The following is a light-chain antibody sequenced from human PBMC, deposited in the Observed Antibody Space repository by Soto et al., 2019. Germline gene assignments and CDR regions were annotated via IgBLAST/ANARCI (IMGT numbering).Light chain of an antibody. Sequence: EIVMTQSPATLSVSPGERATLSCRASQSVSSNLAWYQQKPGQAPRLLIYRASTRATGIPARFSGSGSGTDFTLTISSLQSEDFAVYYCQHYNNWPPWTFGQGTKVAIK. CDR3: QHYNNWPPWT. V-gene: IGKV3-15*01. CDR2: RAS. CDR1: QSVSSN. J-gene: IGKJ1*01.